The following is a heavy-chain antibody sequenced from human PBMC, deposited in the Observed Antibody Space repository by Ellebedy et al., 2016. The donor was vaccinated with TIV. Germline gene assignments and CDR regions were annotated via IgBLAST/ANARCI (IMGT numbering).Heavy chain of an antibody. CDR3: ARDVQLDIYYGMDV. J-gene: IGHJ6*02. V-gene: IGHV3-30*07. D-gene: IGHD5-12*01. Sequence: SRDNSKNTLYLQMNSLRAEDTAVYYCARDVQLDIYYGMDVWGQGTTVTVSS.